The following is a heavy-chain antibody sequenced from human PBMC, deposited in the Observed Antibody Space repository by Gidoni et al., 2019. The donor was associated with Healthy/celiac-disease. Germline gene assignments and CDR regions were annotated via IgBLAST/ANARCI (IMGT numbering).Heavy chain of an antibody. Sequence: QVQLQESGPGLVKPSETLSLTCTVSGYSISSGYYWGWIRQPPGKGLEWIGSIYHSGSTYYNPSLKSRVTISVDTSKNQFSLKLSSVTAADTAVYYCARYGLGYYYDSSGAHHRAPYYYYGMDVWGQGTTVTVSS. D-gene: IGHD3-22*01. CDR3: ARYGLGYYYDSSGAHHRAPYYYYGMDV. V-gene: IGHV4-38-2*02. J-gene: IGHJ6*02. CDR1: GYSISSGYY. CDR2: IYHSGST.